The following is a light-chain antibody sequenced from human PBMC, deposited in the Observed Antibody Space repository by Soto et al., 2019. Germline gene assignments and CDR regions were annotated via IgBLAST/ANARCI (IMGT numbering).Light chain of an antibody. CDR2: GAS. Sequence: EIVLTQSPGTLSLSPGERATLSCRASQSVKSSYLAWYQQKPGQPPRLLIYGASTRATGIPDRFIGSGSGTDFTLTISRMEPEDFAVFYCQQYGSSPLTFGGGTKVDI. CDR3: QQYGSSPLT. J-gene: IGKJ4*01. V-gene: IGKV3-20*01. CDR1: QSVKSSY.